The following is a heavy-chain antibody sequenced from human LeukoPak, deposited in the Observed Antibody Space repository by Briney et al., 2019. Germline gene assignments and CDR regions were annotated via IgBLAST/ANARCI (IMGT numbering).Heavy chain of an antibody. CDR2: ISYDGSNK. D-gene: IGHD6-19*01. J-gene: IGHJ6*04. CDR3: ARGGDSGWYGYYYDAMDV. V-gene: IGHV3-30-3*01. CDR1: RFTFSSYA. Sequence: SGGSLRLSCAVSRFTFSSYAMHWVRQAPGKGLEWVAVISYDGSNKYYADSVKGRFTISRDNAKNTLYLQMNSLRAEDTAVYYCARGGDSGWYGYYYDAMDVWGTGTTVTVAS.